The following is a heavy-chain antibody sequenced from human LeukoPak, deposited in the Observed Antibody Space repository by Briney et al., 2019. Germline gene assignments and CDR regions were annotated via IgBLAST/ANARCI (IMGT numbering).Heavy chain of an antibody. V-gene: IGHV3-23*01. Sequence: PGGSLRLSCAASGFTFSSYAMSRVRQAPGKGLEWVSAISGSGGSTYYADSVKGRFTISRDNSKNTLYLQMNSLRAEDTAVYYCAKDPLWIVGVTGAFDIWGQGTMVTVSS. D-gene: IGHD1-26*01. CDR3: AKDPLWIVGVTGAFDI. J-gene: IGHJ3*02. CDR1: GFTFSSYA. CDR2: ISGSGGST.